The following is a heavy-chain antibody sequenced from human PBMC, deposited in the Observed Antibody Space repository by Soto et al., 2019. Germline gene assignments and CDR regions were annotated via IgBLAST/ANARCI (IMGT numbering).Heavy chain of an antibody. CDR2: IYYSGST. CDR1: GGSISSGGYY. CDR3: AREWGRYCSGGSCYLSWFDP. J-gene: IGHJ5*02. Sequence: SETLSLTCTVSGGSISSGGYYWSWLRQHPGKGLEWIGYIYYSGSTYYNPSLKSRVTISVDTSRNQFSLKLSSVTAADTAVYYCAREWGRYCSGGSCYLSWFDPWGQGTLVTVS. D-gene: IGHD2-15*01. V-gene: IGHV4-31*03.